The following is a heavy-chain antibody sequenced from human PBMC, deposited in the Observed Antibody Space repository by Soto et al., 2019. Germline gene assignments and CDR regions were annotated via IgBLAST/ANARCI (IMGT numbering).Heavy chain of an antibody. CDR2: IIPIVGTA. CDR3: ARDQYFVVVPAASYYYYGMDV. CDR1: GGTFSSYA. J-gene: IGHJ6*02. D-gene: IGHD2-2*01. Sequence: QVQLVQSGAEVKKPGSSVKVSCKASGGTFSSYAISWVRQAPGQGLEWMGGIIPIVGTANYAQKFKGRVTITADESTSTDYMELSILRSEDTAVYYCARDQYFVVVPAASYYYYGMDVWGQGTTVTVSS. V-gene: IGHV1-69*01.